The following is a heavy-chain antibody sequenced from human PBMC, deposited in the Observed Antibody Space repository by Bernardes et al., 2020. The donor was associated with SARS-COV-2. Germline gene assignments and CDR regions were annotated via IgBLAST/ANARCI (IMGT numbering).Heavy chain of an antibody. Sequence: SETLSLTCTVSGGSISSYYWSWIRQPAGKGLEWVGRIYTSGSTNYNPSLKSRVTMSVDTSKNQFSLKLSSVTAADTAVYYCARAGITIFGVRIQGGFDYWGQGTLVTVSS. J-gene: IGHJ4*02. CDR3: ARAGITIFGVRIQGGFDY. CDR1: GGSISSYY. V-gene: IGHV4-4*07. D-gene: IGHD3-3*01. CDR2: IYTSGST.